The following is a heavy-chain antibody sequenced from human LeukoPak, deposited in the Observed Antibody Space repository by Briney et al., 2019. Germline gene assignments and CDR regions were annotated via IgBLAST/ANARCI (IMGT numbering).Heavy chain of an antibody. CDR3: ARDGIVYDFWSGYYYYYYMDV. CDR2: INPNSGGT. Sequence: GASVKVSCKASGYTFTGYYMHWVRQAPGQGLEWMGWINPNSGGTNYAQKFQGRVTMTRDTSISTAYMELSRLRSDDTAVYYCARDGIVYDFWSGYYYYYYMDVWGKGTTVTVSS. J-gene: IGHJ6*03. CDR1: GYTFTGYY. V-gene: IGHV1-2*02. D-gene: IGHD3-3*01.